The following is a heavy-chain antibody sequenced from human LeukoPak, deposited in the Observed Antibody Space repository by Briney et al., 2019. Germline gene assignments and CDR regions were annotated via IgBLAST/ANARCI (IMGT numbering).Heavy chain of an antibody. Sequence: GESLKISCKGSGYSFTSYWIGWVRQMPGKGLEWMGIIYPGDSETRYSPSFQGQVSISADKSISTAYLQWSSLKASDTAMYYCARHGDGYNYGNWFDPWGQGTLVTVSS. CDR2: IYPGDSET. V-gene: IGHV5-51*01. D-gene: IGHD5-24*01. CDR3: ARHGDGYNYGNWFDP. CDR1: GYSFTSYW. J-gene: IGHJ5*02.